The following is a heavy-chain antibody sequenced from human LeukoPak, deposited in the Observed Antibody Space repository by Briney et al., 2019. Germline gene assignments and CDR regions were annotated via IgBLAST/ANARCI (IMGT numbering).Heavy chain of an antibody. CDR2: ISWDGGST. CDR1: GFTFDDYA. CDR3: AKDGPTYYDFWSGFNYYYYMDV. D-gene: IGHD3-3*01. Sequence: GGSLRLSCAASGFTFDDYAMHWVRQAPGKGLEWVSLISWDGGSTYYADSVKGRFTISRDNSKNSLYLQMNSLRAEDTAFYYCAKDGPTYYDFWSGFNYYYYMDVWGKGTTVTVSS. V-gene: IGHV3-43D*03. J-gene: IGHJ6*03.